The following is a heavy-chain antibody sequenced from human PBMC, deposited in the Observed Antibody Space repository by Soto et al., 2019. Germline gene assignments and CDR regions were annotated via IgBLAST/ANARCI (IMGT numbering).Heavy chain of an antibody. CDR3: AKLHDYGDYGDAFDI. CDR2: ISGSGGST. V-gene: IGHV3-23*01. J-gene: IGHJ3*02. Sequence: EVQLLESGGGLVQPGGSLRLSCAASGFTFSSYAMSWGRQAPGKGLEWVSAISGSGGSTYYADSVKGRFTSSRDNSKNTLYLQMNSLGAEERAVYYCAKLHDYGDYGDAFDIWGQGTMVTVSS. CDR1: GFTFSSYA. D-gene: IGHD4-17*01.